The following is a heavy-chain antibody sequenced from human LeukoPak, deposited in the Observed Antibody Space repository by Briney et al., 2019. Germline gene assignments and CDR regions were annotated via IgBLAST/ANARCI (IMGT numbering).Heavy chain of an antibody. Sequence: SETLSLTCAVYGGSFSGYYWSWIRQPPGKGLEWIGSIYYSGSTYYNPSLKSRVTISVDTSKNQFSLKLSSVTAADTAVYYCARLTSSCYYDSSGYGGYYYYYMDVWGKGTTVTISS. D-gene: IGHD3-22*01. J-gene: IGHJ6*03. CDR1: GGSFSGYY. V-gene: IGHV4-34*01. CDR2: IYYSGST. CDR3: ARLTSSCYYDSSGYGGYYYYYMDV.